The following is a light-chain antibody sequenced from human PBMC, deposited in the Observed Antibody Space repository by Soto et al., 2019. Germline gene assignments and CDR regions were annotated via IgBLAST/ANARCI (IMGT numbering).Light chain of an antibody. J-gene: IGLJ1*01. CDR2: GNS. CDR1: SSNIGAGYD. Sequence: QPVLAQPPSVSGAPGQKVTISCTGSSSNIGAGYDLHWYQQLPGTAPKLLLYGNSNRPSGVPDRFSGSKSGTSASLAITGLQAEDEAEYYCQSYDSSLSAYVFGTGTKLTVL. V-gene: IGLV1-40*01. CDR3: QSYDSSLSAYV.